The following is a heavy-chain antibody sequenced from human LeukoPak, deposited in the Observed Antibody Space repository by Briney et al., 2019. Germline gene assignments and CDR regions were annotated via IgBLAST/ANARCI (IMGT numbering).Heavy chain of an antibody. Sequence: PSETLSLTCAVYGGSFSGYYWSWIRQPPGKGLEWIGEINHSGSTNYNPSPKSRVTISVDTSKNQFSLKLSSVTAADTAVYYCARGKRPLSKWGPLDYWGQGTLVTVSS. CDR2: INHSGST. CDR3: ARGKRPLSKWGPLDY. V-gene: IGHV4-34*01. CDR1: GGSFSGYY. J-gene: IGHJ4*02. D-gene: IGHD1-26*01.